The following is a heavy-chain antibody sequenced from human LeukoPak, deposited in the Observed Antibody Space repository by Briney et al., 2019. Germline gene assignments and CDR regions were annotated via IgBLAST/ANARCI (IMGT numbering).Heavy chain of an antibody. V-gene: IGHV3-15*01. J-gene: IGHJ4*02. D-gene: IGHD1-26*01. CDR1: GFTFSNAW. Sequence: GGSLRLSCAASGFTFSNAWMSWVRQAPGKGLEWVGRIKSKADGGTTDYAAPVKGRFTISRDDSKNTLYLQMNSLKTEDTAVYYCTTDEGGGYFDYWGQGTLVTVSS. CDR2: IKSKADGGTT. CDR3: TTDEGGGYFDY.